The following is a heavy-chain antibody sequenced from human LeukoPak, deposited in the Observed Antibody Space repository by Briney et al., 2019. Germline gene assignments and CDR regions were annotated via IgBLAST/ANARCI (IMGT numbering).Heavy chain of an antibody. J-gene: IGHJ4*02. CDR2: ISSSSSYI. CDR1: GFTFSSYN. D-gene: IGHD4-11*01. CDR3: ARDNDYTNYY. Sequence: KPGGSLRLSCAASGFTFSSYNMNWVRQAPGKGLEWVSIISSSSSYIHYADSVKGRFTVSRDNAKSSLFLQMNSLGAEDTAVYYCARDNDYTNYYWGQGTLVTVSS. V-gene: IGHV3-21*01.